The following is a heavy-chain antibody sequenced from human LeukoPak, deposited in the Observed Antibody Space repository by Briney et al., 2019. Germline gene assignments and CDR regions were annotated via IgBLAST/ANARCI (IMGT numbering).Heavy chain of an antibody. D-gene: IGHD3-10*01. V-gene: IGHV3-7*03. CDR2: IKQDGSEK. CDR1: GFTFSSYW. Sequence: GGSLRLSCVASGFTFSSYWMSWVRQAPGKGLEWVANIKQDGSEKYYVDSLKGRFTISRDNAKNSLYLQMNSLRAEDTAVYYCARGFITMVRGVIIPDYGMDVWGQGTTVTVSS. J-gene: IGHJ6*02. CDR3: ARGFITMVRGVIIPDYGMDV.